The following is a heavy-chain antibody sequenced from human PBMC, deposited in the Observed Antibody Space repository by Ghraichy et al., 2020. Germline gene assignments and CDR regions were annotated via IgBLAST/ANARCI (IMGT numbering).Heavy chain of an antibody. CDR3: ARVPYYYGSGSYALDYYFDY. V-gene: IGHV4-31*03. CDR2: IYYSGST. CDR1: GGSISSGGYY. Sequence: SETLSLTCTVSGGSISSGGYYWSWIRQHPGKGLEWIGYIYYSGSTYYNPSLKSRVTISVDTSKNQFSLKLSSVTAADTAVYYCARVPYYYGSGSYALDYYFDYWGQGTLVTVSS. J-gene: IGHJ4*02. D-gene: IGHD3-10*01.